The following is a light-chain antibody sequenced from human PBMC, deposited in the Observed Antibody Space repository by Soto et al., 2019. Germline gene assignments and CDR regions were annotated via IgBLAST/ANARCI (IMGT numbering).Light chain of an antibody. Sequence: EIVFTQSPGTMSLSPGERVTLSCRASQTVTRSYLAWYQQKPGQAPRLLIYGASIRATGIPDRFSGSGSGTDFTLTISRLEPEDFAVYYCQQYGSSPRTFGQGTKVAI. CDR2: GAS. CDR1: QTVTRSY. CDR3: QQYGSSPRT. J-gene: IGKJ1*01. V-gene: IGKV3-20*01.